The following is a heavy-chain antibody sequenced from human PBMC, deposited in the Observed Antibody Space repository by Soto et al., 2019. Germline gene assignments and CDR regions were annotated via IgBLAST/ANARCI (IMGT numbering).Heavy chain of an antibody. CDR1: GGTFSDYA. CDR2: IIPMFATT. D-gene: IGHD6-13*01. J-gene: IGHJ6*02. CDR3: ARGRGIGFSSTWNIYWYYNMDV. Sequence: QVQLVQSGAEVRKSGSSVKVSCKAAGGTFSDYALSWVRQAPGQGLEWMGGIIPMFATTNYAQKFQGRVTITADDSATTAHMELSSLKSEDTAVYYCARGRGIGFSSTWNIYWYYNMDVWDQGTTVTVSS. V-gene: IGHV1-69*01.